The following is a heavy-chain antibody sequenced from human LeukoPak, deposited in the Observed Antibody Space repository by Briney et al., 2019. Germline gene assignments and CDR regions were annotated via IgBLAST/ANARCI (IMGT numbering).Heavy chain of an antibody. D-gene: IGHD3-3*01. CDR3: ARGRVEFWPDY. CDR1: GFTVSSNY. Sequence: RGSLRLSRAASGFTVSSNYMSWVRQAPGKGLEWVSVIYSGGSTYYADSVKGRFTISRDNSKNTLYLQMNSLRAEDTAVYYCARGRVEFWPDYWGQGTLVTVSS. V-gene: IGHV3-66*01. CDR2: IYSGGST. J-gene: IGHJ4*02.